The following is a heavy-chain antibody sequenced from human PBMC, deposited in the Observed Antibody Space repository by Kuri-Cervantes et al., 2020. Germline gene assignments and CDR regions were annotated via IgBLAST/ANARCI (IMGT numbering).Heavy chain of an antibody. Sequence: GGSLRLSCAASGFTFSSYSMNWVRQAPGKGLEWVANVKTDGREKYYVDSVRGRFTISRDFAKNSLYLQMNNLRVEDTAMYYCSRDEEWGQGTLVTVSS. CDR3: SRDEE. V-gene: IGHV3-7*03. CDR2: VKTDGREK. CDR1: GFTFSSYS. J-gene: IGHJ4*02.